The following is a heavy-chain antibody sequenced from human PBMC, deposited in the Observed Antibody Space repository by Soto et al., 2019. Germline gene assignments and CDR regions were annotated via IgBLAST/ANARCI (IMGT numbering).Heavy chain of an antibody. V-gene: IGHV5-51*01. Sequence: PGESLKISCKGSGYSFTSYWLGWVRQMPGKGLEWMGIIYPGDSDTRYSPSFQGQVTISADKSISTAYLQWSSLKASDTAMYYCARQAHYYDSSGYYSRSFDIWGQGTMVTVSS. D-gene: IGHD3-22*01. J-gene: IGHJ3*02. CDR2: IYPGDSDT. CDR1: GYSFTSYW. CDR3: ARQAHYYDSSGYYSRSFDI.